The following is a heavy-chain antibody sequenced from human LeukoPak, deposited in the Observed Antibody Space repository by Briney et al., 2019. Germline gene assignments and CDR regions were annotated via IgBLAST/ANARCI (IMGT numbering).Heavy chain of an antibody. V-gene: IGHV3-74*01. D-gene: IGHD5-18*01. Sequence: GGSLRLSCAASGFTFTTYWMHWVRHAPGKGLVWVSHINSDGSITSYADSVKGRFTISRDNAKNTLYLQMNSLRAEDTAVYYCARDAVDTANAVWGQGTTVTVSS. J-gene: IGHJ6*02. CDR2: INSDGSIT. CDR3: ARDAVDTANAV. CDR1: GFTFTTYW.